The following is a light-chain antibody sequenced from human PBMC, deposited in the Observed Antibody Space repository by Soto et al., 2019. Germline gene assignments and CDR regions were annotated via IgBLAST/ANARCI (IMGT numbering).Light chain of an antibody. J-gene: IGKJ4*01. Sequence: EIVLTQSPGTLSLSPGERATLSCRASQSVSSSYLAWYQQKPAQTPRLLVYGASSRATGIPDRFSGSGSGTDFTHTISRLEPEDFAVYYCQQYGGSVVTFGGGTKVEIK. V-gene: IGKV3-20*01. CDR2: GAS. CDR3: QQYGGSVVT. CDR1: QSVSSSY.